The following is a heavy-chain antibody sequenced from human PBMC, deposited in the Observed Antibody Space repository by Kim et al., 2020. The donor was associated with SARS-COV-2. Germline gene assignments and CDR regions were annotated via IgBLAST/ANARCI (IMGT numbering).Heavy chain of an antibody. J-gene: IGHJ4*02. Sequence: GGSLRLSCAASGFTFSNAWMSWVRQAPGKGLEWVGRIKSKTDGGTTDYAAPVKGRFTISRDDSKNTLYLQMNSLKTEDTAVYYCTTGLNCSGGSCYLFRYWGQGTLVTVSS. CDR2: IKSKTDGGTT. D-gene: IGHD2-15*01. CDR3: TTGLNCSGGSCYLFRY. CDR1: GFTFSNAW. V-gene: IGHV3-15*01.